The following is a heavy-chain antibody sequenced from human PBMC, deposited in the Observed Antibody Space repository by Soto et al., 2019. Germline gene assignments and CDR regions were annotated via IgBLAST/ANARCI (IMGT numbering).Heavy chain of an antibody. D-gene: IGHD5-18*01. J-gene: IGHJ4*02. Sequence: GASVKVSCKASGYTFTSYDINWVRQATGQGLEWMGIMNPSGGNTSYAQKFQGRVTMTRDTSTSTVYMELSSLRSEDTAVYYCARSRGYSYGPPDYWGQGTLVTVSS. CDR1: GYTFTSYD. V-gene: IGHV1-46*01. CDR3: ARSRGYSYGPPDY. CDR2: MNPSGGNT.